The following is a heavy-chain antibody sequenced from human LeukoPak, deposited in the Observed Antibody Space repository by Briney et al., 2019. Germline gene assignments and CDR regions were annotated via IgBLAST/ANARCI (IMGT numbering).Heavy chain of an antibody. CDR1: GFSISSVSYY. V-gene: IGHV4-61*02. CDR2: IYTSGST. Sequence: SETLSLTCTVSGFSISSVSYYWSWLRQPVGKVLEWIGRIYTSGSTNYNPSLKSRVTISLDTSENHFSLKLSSVTAADTSVYYCARVPTGGYYNYWGQGTMVTVCS. CDR3: ARVPTGGYYNY. D-gene: IGHD3-22*01. J-gene: IGHJ4*02.